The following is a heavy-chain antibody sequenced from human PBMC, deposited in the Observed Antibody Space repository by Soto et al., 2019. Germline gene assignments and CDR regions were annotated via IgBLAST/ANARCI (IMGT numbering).Heavy chain of an antibody. Sequence: GGSLRLSCAASGFTFSSYSMNWVRQAPGKGLEWVSSISSSSSYIYYADSVKGRFTISRDNAKNSLYLQMNSLRAEDTAVYYCGRDQYPANIVVVTAYGMAVWGQGTRVTVSS. J-gene: IGHJ6*02. D-gene: IGHD2-21*02. CDR3: GRDQYPANIVVVTAYGMAV. CDR2: ISSSSSYI. CDR1: GFTFSSYS. V-gene: IGHV3-21*01.